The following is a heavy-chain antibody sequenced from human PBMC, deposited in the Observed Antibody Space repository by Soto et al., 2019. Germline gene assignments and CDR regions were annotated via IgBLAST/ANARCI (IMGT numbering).Heavy chain of an antibody. CDR2: INTYNGNR. V-gene: IGHV1-18*01. Sequence: QVQLVQSGAELRKPGASVKVSCKASGYSFSSYGINWVRQAPGQGLEWMGWINTYNGNRNYAQKFEDRVTMATATSTNTVYMELRSLKSDDTAIYYCARDRLRGYDSCGFYSWGQGTVVTVSS. CDR1: GYSFSSYG. CDR3: ARDRLRGYDSCGFYS. D-gene: IGHD3-22*01. J-gene: IGHJ4*02.